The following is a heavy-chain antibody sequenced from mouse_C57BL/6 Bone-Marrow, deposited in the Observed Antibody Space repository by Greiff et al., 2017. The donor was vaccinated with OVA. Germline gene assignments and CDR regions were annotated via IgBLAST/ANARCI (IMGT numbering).Heavy chain of an antibody. J-gene: IGHJ4*01. CDR2: IYPGDGDT. V-gene: IGHV1-80*01. D-gene: IGHD2-1*01. Sequence: VQLQQSGAELVKPGASVKISCKASGYAFSSYWMNWVKQRPGKGLEWIGQIYPGDGDTNYNGKFKGKATLTADKSSSTAYMQLSSLTSEDSAVYFCARFIYYGNYVYAMDYWGQGTSVTVSS. CDR3: ARFIYYGNYVYAMDY. CDR1: GYAFSSYW.